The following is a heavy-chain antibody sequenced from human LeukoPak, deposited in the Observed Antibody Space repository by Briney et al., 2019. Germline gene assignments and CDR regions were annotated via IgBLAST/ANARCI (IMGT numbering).Heavy chain of an antibody. CDR1: GGSISSSSYY. CDR2: IYYTGST. V-gene: IGHV4-39*01. Sequence: PSETLSLTCTVSGGSISSSSYYWDWIRQLPGKGLEWIGSIYYTGSTNYNPSLKSRVTISLDTSKNQFSLKLSSVTAADTPVYYCARRTILTGSDYWGQGTLVTVSS. J-gene: IGHJ4*02. CDR3: ARRTILTGSDY. D-gene: IGHD3-9*01.